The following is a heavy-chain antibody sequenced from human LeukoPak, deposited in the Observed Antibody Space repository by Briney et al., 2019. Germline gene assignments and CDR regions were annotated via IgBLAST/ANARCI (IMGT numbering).Heavy chain of an antibody. D-gene: IGHD1-26*01. CDR2: ISNYNGNT. J-gene: IGHJ6*02. Sequence: ASVEVSCKASGYTFMKYGFGWVRQAPGQGLEWLGWISNYNGNTKYAEKFQGRVTMTTDTSTSTAYMELRSLRSDDTAVYHCARDPKWEGWNTEGRVMDVWGQGTTVTVSS. CDR3: ARDPKWEGWNTEGRVMDV. V-gene: IGHV1-18*01. CDR1: GYTFMKYG.